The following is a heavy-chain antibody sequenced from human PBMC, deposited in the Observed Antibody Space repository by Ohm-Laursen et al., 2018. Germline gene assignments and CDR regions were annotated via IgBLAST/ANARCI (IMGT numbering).Heavy chain of an antibody. CDR2: IYYSGST. CDR3: ARGGYGDQQGYFDY. Sequence: TLSLTCTVSGGSISTYYWSWIRQPPGKGLEWIGYIYYSGSTNYNPSLKSRVTISVDTSKIQLSLRLSSVTAADTAVYYCARGGYGDQQGYFDYWGQGTLVTVSP. D-gene: IGHD4-17*01. J-gene: IGHJ4*02. V-gene: IGHV4-59*01. CDR1: GGSISTYY.